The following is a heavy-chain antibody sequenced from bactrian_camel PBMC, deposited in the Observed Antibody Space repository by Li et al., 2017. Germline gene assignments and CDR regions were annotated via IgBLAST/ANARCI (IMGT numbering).Heavy chain of an antibody. CDR3: AADSHKDVSDLRCDL. CDR2: ISSDGRT. J-gene: IGHJ4*01. Sequence: VQLVESGGGSVQAGGSLRLSCLGVGVTFEGADMNWYRQPPGKRCELVASISSDGRTYYTDSVKGRFTIYEDNAKTAVYLQMRDLKPEDTASYYCAADSHKDVSDLRCDLWGQGTQVTVS. CDR1: GVTFEGAD. V-gene: IGHV3S55*01. D-gene: IGHD6*01.